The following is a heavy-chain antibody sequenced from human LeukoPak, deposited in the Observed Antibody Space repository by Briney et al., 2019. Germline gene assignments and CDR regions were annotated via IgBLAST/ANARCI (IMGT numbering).Heavy chain of an antibody. D-gene: IGHD3-16*01. CDR2: ISGSGAST. J-gene: IGHJ3*02. CDR3: AKSQFGGVFDGFDI. CDR1: GFTFSNYA. Sequence: GGSLRLSCAASGFTFSNYAMSWVRQAPGKGLEWVSAISGSGASTYYADSVKGRFTISRDNSKNTLYVQMNSLRAEDTAVYHCAKSQFGGVFDGFDIWGQGTMVTVSS. V-gene: IGHV3-23*01.